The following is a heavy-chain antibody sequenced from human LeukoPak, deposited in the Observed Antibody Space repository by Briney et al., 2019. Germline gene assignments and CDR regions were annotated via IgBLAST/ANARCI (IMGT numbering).Heavy chain of an antibody. J-gene: IGHJ5*02. CDR3: ARDRWFGELFWFDP. V-gene: IGHV4-61*02. CDR2: IYTSGST. CDR1: GGSISSGSYY. D-gene: IGHD3-10*01. Sequence: SQTLSLTCTVSGGSISSGSYYWSWIRQPAGKGLEWIGRIYTSGSTNYNPSLKSRVTISVDTSKNQFSLKLSSVTAADTAVYYCARDRWFGELFWFDPWGQGTLVTVSS.